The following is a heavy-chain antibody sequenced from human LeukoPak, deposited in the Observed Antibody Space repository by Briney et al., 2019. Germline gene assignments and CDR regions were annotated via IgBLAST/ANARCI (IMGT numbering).Heavy chain of an antibody. CDR3: ARGRSLVGHYYDSSRYYYPPRWDAAFHI. V-gene: IGHV4-34*01. Sequence: SETLSLTCAVYGGSFSGYYWSWIRQPPGKGLEWIGEISHSGSTNYNPSLKSRVTISVDTSKDQYSLTLSPVTAADTAVYYCARGRSLVGHYYDSSRYYYPPRWDAAFHIWGQGTMVTVSS. CDR2: ISHSGST. CDR1: GGSFSGYY. D-gene: IGHD3-22*01. J-gene: IGHJ3*02.